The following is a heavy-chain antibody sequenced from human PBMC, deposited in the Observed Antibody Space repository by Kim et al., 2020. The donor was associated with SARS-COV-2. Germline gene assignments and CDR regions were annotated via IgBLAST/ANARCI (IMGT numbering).Heavy chain of an antibody. CDR3: AGPYSGSYFGYFDY. CDR1: GFTFSSYA. V-gene: IGHV3-30*04. CDR2: ISYDGSNK. Sequence: GGSLRLSCAASGFTFSSYAMHWVRQAPGKGLEWVAVISYDGSNKYYADSVKGRFTISRDNSKNTLYLQMNSLRAEDTAVYYCAGPYSGSYFGYFDYLGQGTLVTVSS. D-gene: IGHD1-26*01. J-gene: IGHJ4*02.